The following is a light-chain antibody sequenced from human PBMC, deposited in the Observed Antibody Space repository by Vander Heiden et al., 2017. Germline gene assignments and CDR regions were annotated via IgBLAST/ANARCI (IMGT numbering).Light chain of an antibody. V-gene: IGKV1-5*01. CDR2: DAS. Sequence: DIQMTQSPSTLSTSVEDRVTISCRASQTIHKWLAWYQQKPGKAPELLIYDASTLQSGVPSRFSGAGSGTEFTLTISSLQPDDFATYYCQQYYTFLWTFGRGTKVDI. J-gene: IGKJ1*01. CDR3: QQYYTFLWT. CDR1: QTIHKW.